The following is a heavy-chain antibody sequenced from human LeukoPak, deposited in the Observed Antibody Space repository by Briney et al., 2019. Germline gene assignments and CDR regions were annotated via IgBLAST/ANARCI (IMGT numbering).Heavy chain of an antibody. CDR3: ASSRIEVAGTGAY. D-gene: IGHD6-19*01. CDR1: GLNFNYYA. V-gene: IGHV3-30*04. Sequence: GGSLRLSCAASGLNFNYYAMHWVREAPGKGLEWVAVISYDGGEKYYADSVQGRFSISRDNSNNTLDLEMTSRRSEDTALYYCASSRIEVAGTGAYWGQGTLVIVSS. CDR2: ISYDGGEK. J-gene: IGHJ4*02.